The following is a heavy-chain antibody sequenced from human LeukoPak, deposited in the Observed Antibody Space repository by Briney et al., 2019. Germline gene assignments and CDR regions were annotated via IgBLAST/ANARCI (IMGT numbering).Heavy chain of an antibody. CDR3: ARTNVDYYYYGMDV. V-gene: IGHV3-30*19. CDR2: ISYDGSNK. D-gene: IGHD3-16*01. CDR1: GYSFTSYW. J-gene: IGHJ6*02. Sequence: GESLKISCKGSGYSFTSYWIGWVRQAPGKGLEWVAVISYDGSNKYYADSVKGRFTISRDNSKNTLYLQMNSLRAEDTAVYYCARTNVDYYYYGMDVWGQGTTVTVSS.